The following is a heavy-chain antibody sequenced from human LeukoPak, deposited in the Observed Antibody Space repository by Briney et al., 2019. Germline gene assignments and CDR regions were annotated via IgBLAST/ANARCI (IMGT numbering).Heavy chain of an antibody. D-gene: IGHD4-17*01. J-gene: IGHJ4*02. CDR2: IYYSGST. Sequence: KASETLSLTCTVSGGSISSSSYYWGWIRQPPGKGLEWIGSIYYSGSTYYNPSLKSRVTISVDTSKNQFSLKLSSVTAADTAVYYCARDSYGDYCYDYWGQGTLVTVSS. V-gene: IGHV4-39*07. CDR3: ARDSYGDYCYDY. CDR1: GGSISSSSYY.